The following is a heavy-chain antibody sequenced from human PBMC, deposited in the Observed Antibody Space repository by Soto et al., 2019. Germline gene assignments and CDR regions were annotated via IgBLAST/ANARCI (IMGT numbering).Heavy chain of an antibody. CDR3: AKGGAIVAAGTRVYLYNAMDV. CDR1: GYTFTGYY. CDR2: INPNSGDT. V-gene: IGHV1-2*02. Sequence: QVQLVQSGTEVKRPGDSVKVSCKASGYTFTGYYVHWVRRAPGQGLEWMGWINPNSGDTYLAQRFQGRVTMNRDTSIGTAYMELRGLTSDDTAEYYCAKGGAIVAAGTRVYLYNAMDVWGQGTTVTVSS. D-gene: IGHD1-26*01. J-gene: IGHJ6*02.